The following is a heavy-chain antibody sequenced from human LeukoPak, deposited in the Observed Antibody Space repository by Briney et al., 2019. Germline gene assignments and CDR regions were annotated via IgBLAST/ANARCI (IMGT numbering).Heavy chain of an antibody. V-gene: IGHV1-18*01. CDR3: ARLPLGYCSGGSCYRLDY. CDR1: GYTFTSYG. D-gene: IGHD2-15*01. Sequence: ASVKVSCKASGYTFTSYGISWVRQAPGQGLEWMGWISAYNGNTNYAQKLQGRVTMTTDTSTSTAYMGLRSLRSDDTAVYYCARLPLGYCSGGSCYRLDYWGQGTLVTVSS. CDR2: ISAYNGNT. J-gene: IGHJ4*02.